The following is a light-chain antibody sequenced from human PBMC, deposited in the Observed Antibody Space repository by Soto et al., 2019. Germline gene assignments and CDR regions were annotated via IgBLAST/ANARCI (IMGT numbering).Light chain of an antibody. CDR2: EVS. Sequence: QSVLTQPASVSGSPGQSITISCTGTSSDVGGYKYVSWYQQDPGKAPKLMIYEVSNRPSGVSNRFSGSKSGNTASLTISGLQADDEADYYCSSYTSSSTWVFGGGTQLTVL. CDR3: SSYTSSSTWV. V-gene: IGLV2-14*01. J-gene: IGLJ3*02. CDR1: SSDVGGYKY.